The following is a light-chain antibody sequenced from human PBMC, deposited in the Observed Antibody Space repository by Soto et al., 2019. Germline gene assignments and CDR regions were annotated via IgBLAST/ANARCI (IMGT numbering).Light chain of an antibody. CDR1: SSNIGAGYD. V-gene: IGLV1-40*01. CDR3: QSYDRTLSARDV. CDR2: GNI. J-gene: IGLJ1*01. Sequence: SVLTQPPSVSGAPGQRVTISCTGSSSNIGAGYDVHWYQQRPGTAPKLLIFGNINRPSGVPDRFSGSKSGTSASLAITGLQAEDEGDYYCQSYDRTLSARDVVGTGTKVTVL.